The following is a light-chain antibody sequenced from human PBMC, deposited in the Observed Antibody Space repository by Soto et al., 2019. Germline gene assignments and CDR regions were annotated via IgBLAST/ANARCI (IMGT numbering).Light chain of an antibody. CDR2: EVS. CDR3: SSYTSSSPYV. J-gene: IGLJ1*01. V-gene: IGLV2-14*01. Sequence: QSVLTQPASVSGSPGQSITISCTGTSSDVGGYNYVSWYQQHPGKAPKLMIYEVSNRPSGVSNRFAGSKSGNTASLTISGRQAEDEADYYCSSYTSSSPYVFGTGTKLTVL. CDR1: SSDVGGYNY.